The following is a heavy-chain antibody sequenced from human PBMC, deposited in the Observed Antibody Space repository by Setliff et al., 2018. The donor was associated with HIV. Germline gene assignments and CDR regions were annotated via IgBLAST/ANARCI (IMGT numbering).Heavy chain of an antibody. J-gene: IGHJ4*02. V-gene: IGHV3-15*01. Sequence: GGSLRLSCAASGFTFSNAWMSWVRQVPGKGLEWVGRIKSRSSGETTNYAAPVRGRFTISRDDSKSTLFLQLSSLKTEDTAVYYCTADVATSSGSSHDFWGQGMLVTVSS. CDR2: IKSRSSGETT. CDR3: TADVATSSGSSHDF. CDR1: GFTFSNAW. D-gene: IGHD6-25*01.